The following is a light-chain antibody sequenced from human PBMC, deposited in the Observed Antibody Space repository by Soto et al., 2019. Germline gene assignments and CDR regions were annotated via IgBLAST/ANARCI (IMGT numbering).Light chain of an antibody. CDR1: NIGRKS. J-gene: IGLJ3*02. CDR2: DYS. V-gene: IGLV3-21*02. Sequence: SYELTQPPSVSVALGQTARVTCGGNNIGRKSVHWYQQMPGQAPVLVVSDYSDRPSGIPERFSGSKSGNTASLTISGLQAEDEADYYCSSYTTTSTLRVFGGGTKLTVL. CDR3: SSYTTTSTLRV.